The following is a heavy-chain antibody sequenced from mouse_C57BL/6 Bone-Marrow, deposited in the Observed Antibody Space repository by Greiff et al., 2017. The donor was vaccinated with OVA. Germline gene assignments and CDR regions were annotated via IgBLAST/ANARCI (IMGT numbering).Heavy chain of an antibody. J-gene: IGHJ4*01. Sequence: VRLQKSGPVLVKPGASVKMSCKASGYTFTDYYMNWVKQSHGKSLEWIGVINPYNGGTSYNQKFKGKSTLPVDKSSSTAYMELNSLTSEDSAVYYCARSAAQAGMDYWGQGTSVTVSS. CDR1: GYTFTDYY. CDR2: INPYNGGT. CDR3: ARSAAQAGMDY. V-gene: IGHV1-19*01. D-gene: IGHD3-2*02.